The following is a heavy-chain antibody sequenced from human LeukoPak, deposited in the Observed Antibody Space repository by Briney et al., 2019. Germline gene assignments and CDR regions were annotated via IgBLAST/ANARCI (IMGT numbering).Heavy chain of an antibody. J-gene: IGHJ4*02. CDR1: GFTFSSYA. D-gene: IGHD2-15*01. CDR3: AKAPVTSCRGAFCYPFDY. CDR2: ISFDGTDA. Sequence: PGTSLRLSCAASGFTFSSYAIHWVRQAPGKGLEWVAVISFDGTDAFYADSVKGRFTISRDNSKNTLYLQMNSLRAEDAAVYYCAKAPVTSCRGAFCYPFDYWGQGTLVTVSS. V-gene: IGHV3-30*04.